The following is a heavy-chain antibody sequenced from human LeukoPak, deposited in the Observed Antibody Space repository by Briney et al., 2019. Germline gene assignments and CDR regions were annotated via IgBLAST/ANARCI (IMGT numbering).Heavy chain of an antibody. J-gene: IGHJ4*02. Sequence: GAAVKVTCKASGYTFTSYGISWVRQAPGQGLEWMGWISAYDGNTNYAQKLQGRVTMTTDTSTSTAYMELRSVRSDDTAVYYCARDWTIANMVRELDYWGQGTLVTVSS. V-gene: IGHV1-18*04. CDR3: ARDWTIANMVRELDY. D-gene: IGHD3-10*01. CDR2: ISAYDGNT. CDR1: GYTFTSYG.